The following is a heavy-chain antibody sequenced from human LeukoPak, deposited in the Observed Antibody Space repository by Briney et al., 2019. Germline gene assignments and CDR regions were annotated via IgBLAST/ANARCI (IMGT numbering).Heavy chain of an antibody. CDR1: GFTFSSYS. CDR2: ISSSTSYI. J-gene: IGHJ4*02. CDR3: ARDHEVYGDLDY. D-gene: IGHD4-17*01. Sequence: GGSLRLSCAASGFTFSSYSMNWVRQAPGKGLEWVSLISSSTSYIYYADSVKGRFTISRDNAKNSLYLQMNSLRGEDTAVYYCARDHEVYGDLDYWGQGTLVTVSS. V-gene: IGHV3-21*01.